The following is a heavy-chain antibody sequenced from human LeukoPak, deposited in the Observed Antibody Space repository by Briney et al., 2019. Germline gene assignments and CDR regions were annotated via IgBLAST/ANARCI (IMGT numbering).Heavy chain of an antibody. J-gene: IGHJ4*02. Sequence: GSLRLSCTASGFSFSNAWMNWVRQAPGKGLEWIGRIKTKADGETTGYAASVKGRFTISRDNSKNTLYLQMNRLKTEDTAVYYCTSRVTTTNDNWGQGTLVTVSS. CDR2: IKTKADGETT. V-gene: IGHV3-15*01. CDR1: GFSFSNAW. CDR3: TSRVTTTNDN. D-gene: IGHD4-17*01.